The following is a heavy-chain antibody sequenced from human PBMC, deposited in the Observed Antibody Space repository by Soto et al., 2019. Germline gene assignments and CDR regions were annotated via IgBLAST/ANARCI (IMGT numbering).Heavy chain of an antibody. Sequence: QVQLVESGGGVVQPGRSLRLSCAASGFTFSSYAMHWVRQAPGKGLEWVAVISYDGSNKYYADSVKGRFTISRDNSKNTLYLQMNSLRAEDTAVYYCARSTSDSSGYVDAFDIWGQGTMFTVSS. J-gene: IGHJ3*02. CDR3: ARSTSDSSGYVDAFDI. CDR1: GFTFSSYA. CDR2: ISYDGSNK. V-gene: IGHV3-30-3*01. D-gene: IGHD3-22*01.